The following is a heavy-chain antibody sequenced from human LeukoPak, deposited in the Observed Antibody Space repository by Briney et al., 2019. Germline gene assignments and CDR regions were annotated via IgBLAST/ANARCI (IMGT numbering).Heavy chain of an antibody. CDR1: GFTFSNAW. D-gene: IGHD2-2*01. Sequence: GGSLRLSCAASGFTFSNAWMSWVRQAPGKGLEWVSAISGSGGSTYYADSAKGRFTISRDNSKNTLYLQMNSLRAEDTAVYYCAKSATIVVVPAAIGGFDYWGQGTLVTVSS. CDR2: ISGSGGST. J-gene: IGHJ4*02. V-gene: IGHV3-23*01. CDR3: AKSATIVVVPAAIGGFDY.